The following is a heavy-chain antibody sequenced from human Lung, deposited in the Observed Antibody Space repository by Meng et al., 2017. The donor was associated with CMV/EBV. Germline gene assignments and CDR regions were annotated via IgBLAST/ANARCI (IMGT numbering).Heavy chain of an antibody. CDR3: ASFPPPGKQWLVTDY. CDR1: GGSISSSNW. CDR2: IYHSGST. D-gene: IGHD6-19*01. Sequence: QGQLQESGPGLVKPSGTLSLTCAVSGGSISSSNWWSWVRQPPGKGLEWIGEIYHSGSTNYNPSLKSRVTISVDKSKNQFSPKLSSVTAADTAVYYCASFPPPGKQWLVTDYWGQGTLVTVSS. V-gene: IGHV4-4*02. J-gene: IGHJ4*02.